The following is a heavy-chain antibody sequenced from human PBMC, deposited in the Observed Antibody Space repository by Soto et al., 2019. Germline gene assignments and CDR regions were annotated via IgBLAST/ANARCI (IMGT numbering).Heavy chain of an antibody. CDR1: GFSLSTSGVG. J-gene: IGHJ6*02. V-gene: IGHV2-5*02. Sequence: SGPTLVNPTQTLTLTCTFSGFSLSTSGVGVGWIRQPPGKALEWLALIYWDDDDRYSPSLRSRLSIAKDTSTNEVVLTMTNMDPVDTATYYCASAWYGDQYYHGMGVWGQGTTVTVS. CDR3: ASAWYGDQYYHGMGV. CDR2: IYWDDDD. D-gene: IGHD6-13*01.